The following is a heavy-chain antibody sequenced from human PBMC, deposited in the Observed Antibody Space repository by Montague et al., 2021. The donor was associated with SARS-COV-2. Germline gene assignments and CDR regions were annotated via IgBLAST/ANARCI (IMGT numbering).Heavy chain of an antibody. J-gene: IGHJ5*01. Sequence: LRLSWAASGFTFSSYAMSWVRQAPGKGLEWVSDISATGLITYYADSVKGRFTISRDSSKNTLNLHMNSLRVEDTAVYYCAKSRSSSWHDNWFDSWGQGTLVTVSS. CDR3: AKSRSSSWHDNWFDS. CDR2: ISATGLIT. D-gene: IGHD6-13*01. CDR1: GFTFSSYA. V-gene: IGHV3-23*01.